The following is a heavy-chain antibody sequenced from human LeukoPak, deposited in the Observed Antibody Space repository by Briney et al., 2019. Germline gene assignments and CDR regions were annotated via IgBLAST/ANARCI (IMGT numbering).Heavy chain of an antibody. CDR3: AKDGPRVLRYFDWLLEGYGMDV. D-gene: IGHD3-9*01. CDR1: EFTFSSYG. J-gene: IGHJ6*02. Sequence: GGSLRLSCAASEFTFSSYGMHWVRQAPGKGLEWVAVISYDGSNKYYVDSVKGRFTISRDNSKNTLCLQMNSLRAEDTAVYYCAKDGPRVLRYFDWLLEGYGMDVWGQGTTVTVSS. V-gene: IGHV3-30*18. CDR2: ISYDGSNK.